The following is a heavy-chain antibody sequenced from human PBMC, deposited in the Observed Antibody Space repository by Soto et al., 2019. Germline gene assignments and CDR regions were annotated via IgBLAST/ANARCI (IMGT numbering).Heavy chain of an antibody. CDR1: GFTFRNYG. CDR2: IQSDGSKK. D-gene: IGHD2-2*01. V-gene: IGHV3-33*01. Sequence: QVQLVESGGGVVQPGRSLRLSCAASGFTFRNYGMHWVRQAPGKGLEWVTAIQSDGSKKYYADSVKGRFTISRDDSKNALYMQMDSLSVEDTAVYYCARDFCRSPTCLDYWGQGTLVIVPS. J-gene: IGHJ4*02. CDR3: ARDFCRSPTCLDY.